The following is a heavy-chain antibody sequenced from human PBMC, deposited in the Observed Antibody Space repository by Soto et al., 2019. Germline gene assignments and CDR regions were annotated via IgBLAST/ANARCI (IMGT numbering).Heavy chain of an antibody. Sequence: QVQLVQSGAEVKKPGSSVKVSCKASGGTFSSYAISWVRQAPGQGLEWMGGIIPIFGTANYAQKFQGRVTITADESTSTAYMELSSLRSEDTAVYYCASFLWAAAGNYYYGMDVWGQGTTVTVSS. V-gene: IGHV1-69*01. CDR3: ASFLWAAAGNYYYGMDV. D-gene: IGHD6-13*01. CDR1: GGTFSSYA. CDR2: IIPIFGTA. J-gene: IGHJ6*02.